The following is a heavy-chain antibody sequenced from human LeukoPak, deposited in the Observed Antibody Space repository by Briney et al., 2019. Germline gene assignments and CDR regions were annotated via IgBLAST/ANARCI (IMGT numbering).Heavy chain of an antibody. CDR1: GGSISSSSYY. J-gene: IGHJ4*02. V-gene: IGHV4-39*07. D-gene: IGHD3-22*01. CDR2: IYYTGST. CDR3: ARETFYFDSSGSIRGGYFDY. Sequence: SETLSLTCTVSGGSISSSSYYWGWIRQPPGKGLEWIGNIYYTGSTYYNPSLKSRVTISVDTSKNQFSLKLSSVTAADTAVFYCARETFYFDSSGSIRGGYFDYWGQGTLVTVSS.